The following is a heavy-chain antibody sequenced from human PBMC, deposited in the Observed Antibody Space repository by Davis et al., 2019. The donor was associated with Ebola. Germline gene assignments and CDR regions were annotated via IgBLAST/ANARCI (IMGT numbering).Heavy chain of an antibody. D-gene: IGHD4-17*01. J-gene: IGHJ4*02. CDR2: INHSGST. CDR3: ARGPLFGDYERNYFDY. Sequence: PGGSLRLSCAVYGGSFSGYYWSWIRQPPGKGLEWIGEINHSGSTNYNPSLKSRVTISVDTSKNQFSLKLSSVTAADTAVYYCARGPLFGDYERNYFDYWGQGTLVTVSS. CDR1: GGSFSGYY. V-gene: IGHV4-34*01.